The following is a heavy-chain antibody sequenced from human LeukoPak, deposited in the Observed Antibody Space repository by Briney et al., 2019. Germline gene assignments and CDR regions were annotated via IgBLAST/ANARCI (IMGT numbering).Heavy chain of an antibody. J-gene: IGHJ5*02. CDR3: ARGLTLVNP. D-gene: IGHD4-23*01. V-gene: IGHV3-11*04. Sequence: KTGGSLRLSCAASGFTFSDYYMTWIRQAPGKGLEWLSYISSGGSITPYADSVKGRFTISRDNAENALYLQMNSLRAEDTAVYYCARGLTLVNPWGQETLVTVSS. CDR1: GFTFSDYY. CDR2: ISSGGSIT.